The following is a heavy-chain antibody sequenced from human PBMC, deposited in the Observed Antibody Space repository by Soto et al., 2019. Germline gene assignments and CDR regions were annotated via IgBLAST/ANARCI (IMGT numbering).Heavy chain of an antibody. J-gene: IGHJ6*02. D-gene: IGHD1-26*01. CDR2: IYYSGST. Sequence: PSETLSLTCTVSGGSIRSSRYYWGWIRPPPGKGLEWIRNIYYSGSTHYNPSLKSRVTISVDTSKNQFSLKLSSVTAADTAVYYCARLSRGPRGYGMDVGGQGTTVTVSS. V-gene: IGHV4-39*07. CDR1: GGSIRSSRYY. CDR3: ARLSRGPRGYGMDV.